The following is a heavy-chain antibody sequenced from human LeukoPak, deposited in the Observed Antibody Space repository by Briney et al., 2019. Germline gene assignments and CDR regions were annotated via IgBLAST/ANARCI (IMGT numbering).Heavy chain of an antibody. CDR1: GFTFSSYS. J-gene: IGHJ4*02. CDR2: ISSSSSTI. Sequence: GGSLRLSCAASGFTFSSYSMNWVRQAPGKGLEWVSYISSSSSTIYYADSVKGRFTISRDNAKNSLYLQMNSLRAEDTAVYYCARAMMVRGVILDYWGQGTLVTVSS. D-gene: IGHD3-10*01. CDR3: ARAMMVRGVILDY. V-gene: IGHV3-48*04.